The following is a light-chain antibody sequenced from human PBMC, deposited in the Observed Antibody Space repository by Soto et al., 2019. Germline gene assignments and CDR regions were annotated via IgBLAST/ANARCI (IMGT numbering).Light chain of an antibody. Sequence: EIVLTQSPATLSLSPGERATLSCRASQSVSSYLAWYQQKPGQAPRLLIYDASNRATGIPARFSGSGSGTDFTFTIFILDPDYFAVYYWQPGSYCLPLLGGG. J-gene: IGKJ4*01. CDR1: QSVSSY. V-gene: IGKV3-11*01. CDR3: QPGSYCLPL. CDR2: DAS.